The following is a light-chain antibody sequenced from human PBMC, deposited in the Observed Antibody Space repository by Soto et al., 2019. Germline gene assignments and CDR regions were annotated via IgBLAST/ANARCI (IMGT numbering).Light chain of an antibody. CDR2: DSS. CDR1: QNVGNY. CDR3: QQRADWAIT. Sequence: EIVLTQSPDTLSLFPGERATLSCRASQNVGNYLAWYQEKPGQAPRLLISDSSNRATGIPARFSGSGSGTDFTLTISGLEPDDFALYFCQQRADWAITFGPGTKVDV. V-gene: IGKV3-11*01. J-gene: IGKJ3*01.